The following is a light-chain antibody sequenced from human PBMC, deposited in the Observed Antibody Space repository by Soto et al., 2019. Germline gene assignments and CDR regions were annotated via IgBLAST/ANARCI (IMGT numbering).Light chain of an antibody. CDR1: QGIRND. Sequence: IRMTKSPSSLSASVWDIVTITCRASQGIRNDLGWYQQKPGKAPKLLIYAASSLQSGVPSRFSGSGSGTDFTLTISSLQPEDFATDYCLQDYNYPWTFGQGTKVDIK. CDR2: AAS. V-gene: IGKV1-6*01. J-gene: IGKJ1*01. CDR3: LQDYNYPWT.